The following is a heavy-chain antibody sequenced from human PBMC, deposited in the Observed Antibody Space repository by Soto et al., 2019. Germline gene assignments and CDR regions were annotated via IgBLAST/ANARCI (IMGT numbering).Heavy chain of an antibody. CDR1: GFTFSSYG. D-gene: IGHD6-19*01. Sequence: QVQLVESGGGVVQPGRSLRLSCAASGFTFSSYGMHWVRQAPGKGLEWVAVIWYDGSNKYYADSVKGRFTISRDNSKNTLYLQMNSLRAEDTAVYYCARDHSIAPQWLVLDYWGQGTLVTVSS. V-gene: IGHV3-33*01. CDR3: ARDHSIAPQWLVLDY. CDR2: IWYDGSNK. J-gene: IGHJ4*02.